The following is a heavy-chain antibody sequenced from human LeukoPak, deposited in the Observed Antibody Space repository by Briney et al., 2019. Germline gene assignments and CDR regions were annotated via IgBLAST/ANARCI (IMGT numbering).Heavy chain of an antibody. V-gene: IGHV4-31*11. CDR3: ARDASGYQDAFDI. CDR1: GGSISSSNW. CDR2: IYYSGST. D-gene: IGHD5-12*01. J-gene: IGHJ3*02. Sequence: SETLSLTCAVSGGSISSSNWWSWVRQHPGKGLEWIGYIYYSGSTYYNPSLKSRVTISVDTSKNQFSLKLSSVTAADTAVYYCARDASGYQDAFDIWGQGTMVTVSS.